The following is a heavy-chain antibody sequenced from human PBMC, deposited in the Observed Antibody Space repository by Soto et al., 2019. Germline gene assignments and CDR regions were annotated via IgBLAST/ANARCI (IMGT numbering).Heavy chain of an antibody. V-gene: IGHV1-69*01. D-gene: IGHD1-7*01. Sequence: QLQLVQSGAEVKKPGSSVKVSCKASGGTFSSYAISWVRQAPGQGREWMGGIIPICGTANYAQKFQGRVTINEDESTSTAYMELSSLRSEGTAVYYCAGWYNWKYDYSSGWGQGPLVTVTS. J-gene: IGHJ4*02. CDR3: AGWYNWKYDYSSG. CDR2: IIPICGTA. CDR1: GGTFSSYA.